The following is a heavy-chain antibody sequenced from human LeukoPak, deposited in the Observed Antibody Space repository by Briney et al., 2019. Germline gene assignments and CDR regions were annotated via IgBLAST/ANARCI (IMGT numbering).Heavy chain of an antibody. CDR1: GFIVSSNY. Sequence: GGSLRLSCAASGFIVSSNYMSWVRQAPGRGLEWVSLIYSGGSTYYADSVKGRFTISRDNSKSTLYLQMNSLRAEDTAVYYCARGLRAFGYFNYWGQGTLVTVSS. V-gene: IGHV3-53*01. J-gene: IGHJ4*02. CDR3: ARGLRAFGYFNY. D-gene: IGHD3-16*01. CDR2: IYSGGST.